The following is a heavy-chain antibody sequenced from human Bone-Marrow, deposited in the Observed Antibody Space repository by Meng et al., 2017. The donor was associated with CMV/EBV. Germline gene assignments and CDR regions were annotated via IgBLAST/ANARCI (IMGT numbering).Heavy chain of an antibody. CDR3: ASIRGYSGYGPDDY. CDR2: ISAYNGNT. Sequence: ASVKVSCKASGYTFTSYGISWVRQAPGQGLEWMGWISAYNGNTNYAQKLQGRVTMTTDTSTSTAYMELRSLRSDDTAVYYCASIRGYSGYGPDDYWGQGNLVNVDS. V-gene: IGHV1-18*01. D-gene: IGHD5-12*01. CDR1: GYTFTSYG. J-gene: IGHJ4*02.